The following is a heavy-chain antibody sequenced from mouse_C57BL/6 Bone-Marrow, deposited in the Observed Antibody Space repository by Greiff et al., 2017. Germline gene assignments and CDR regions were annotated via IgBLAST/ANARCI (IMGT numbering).Heavy chain of an antibody. CDR1: GYTFTSYG. CDR2: IYPRSGNT. CDR3: ASVTTVVAKS. J-gene: IGHJ2*01. Sequence: VQLQQSGAELARPGASVKLSCKASGYTFTSYGLSWVKQRTGQGLEWIGEIYPRSGNTSYNEKFKGKATLTADKSSSTAYMELRSLTSEDSAVYFCASVTTVVAKSWGQGTTLTVSS. D-gene: IGHD1-1*01. V-gene: IGHV1-81*01.